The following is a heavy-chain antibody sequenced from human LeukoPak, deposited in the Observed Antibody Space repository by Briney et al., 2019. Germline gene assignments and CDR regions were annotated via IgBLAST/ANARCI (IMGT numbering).Heavy chain of an antibody. CDR1: GFIFSRHA. Sequence: GGSLRLSCAASGFIFSRHAMSWVRQAPGKGLEWVSTTGLESVHTLCADSVQGRFTVSRDNSRNTLYLQMDNLRVDDTAVYYCAKGDDIGKHPTRAYYFDIWGQGTLVTVSS. CDR2: TGLESVHT. V-gene: IGHV3-23*01. CDR3: AKGDDIGKHPTRAYYFDI. J-gene: IGHJ4*02. D-gene: IGHD5-24*01.